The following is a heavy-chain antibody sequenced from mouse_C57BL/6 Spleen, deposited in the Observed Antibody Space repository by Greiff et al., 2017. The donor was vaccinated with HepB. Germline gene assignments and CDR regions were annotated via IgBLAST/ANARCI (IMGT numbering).Heavy chain of an antibody. D-gene: IGHD2-4*01. Sequence: VKLMESGPGLVQPSQSLSITCTVSGFSLTSYGVHWVRQSPGKGLEWLGVIWSGGSTDYNAAFISRLSISKDNSKSQVFLKMNSLQADDTSIYYCARNDYDVFAYWGQGTLVTVSA. CDR2: IWSGGST. CDR1: GFSLTSYG. J-gene: IGHJ3*01. V-gene: IGHV2-2*01. CDR3: ARNDYDVFAY.